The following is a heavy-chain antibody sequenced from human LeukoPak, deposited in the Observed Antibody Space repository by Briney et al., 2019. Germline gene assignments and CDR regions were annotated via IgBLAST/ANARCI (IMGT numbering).Heavy chain of an antibody. CDR2: IYHSGST. D-gene: IGHD5-12*01. V-gene: IGHV4-39*07. CDR1: GGSISSSSYY. Sequence: RTSETLSLTCTVSGGSISSSSYYWGWIRQPPGKGLEWIGSIYHSGSTYYNPSLKSRVTISVDTSKNQFSLKLSSVTAADTAVYYCARDLPKGVATITRDYWGQGTLVTVSS. J-gene: IGHJ4*02. CDR3: ARDLPKGVATITRDY.